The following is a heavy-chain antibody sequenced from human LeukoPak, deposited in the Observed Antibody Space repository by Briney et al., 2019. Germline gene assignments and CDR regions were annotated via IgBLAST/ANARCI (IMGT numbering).Heavy chain of an antibody. CDR2: FDPEDGET. CDR1: GYTLTELS. D-gene: IGHD3-10*01. CDR3: ATVGLYYYGSGSLEFDY. V-gene: IGHV1-24*01. J-gene: IGHJ4*02. Sequence: ASVKVSCKVSGYTLTELSMHWVRQAPGKGLEWMRGFDPEDGETIYAQKFQGRVTMTEDTSTDTAYMELSSLRSEDTAVYYCATVGLYYYGSGSLEFDYWGQGTLVTVSS.